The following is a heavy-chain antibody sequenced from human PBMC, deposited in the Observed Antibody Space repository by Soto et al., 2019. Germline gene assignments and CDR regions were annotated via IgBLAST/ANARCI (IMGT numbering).Heavy chain of an antibody. D-gene: IGHD3-9*01. J-gene: IGHJ5*02. CDR3: ARHSNYDILTDYHRLNWFDP. CDR1: DASISSSSYY. V-gene: IGHV4-39*01. CDR2: IYYSGST. Sequence: SETLSLTCTVSDASISSSSYYWAWIRQPPGKGLEWIGSIYYSGSTYYNPSLRSRVTISVDTSKNQFSLKLSSVTAADTALYYCARHSNYDILTDYHRLNWFDPWGQGTLVIVSS.